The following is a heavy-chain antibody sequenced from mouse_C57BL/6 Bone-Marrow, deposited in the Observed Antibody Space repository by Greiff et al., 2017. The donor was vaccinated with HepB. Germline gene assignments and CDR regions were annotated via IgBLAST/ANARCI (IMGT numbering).Heavy chain of an antibody. CDR1: GFNIKDDY. V-gene: IGHV14-4*01. J-gene: IGHJ3*01. Sequence: VQLQQSGAELVRPGASVKLSCTASGFNIKDDYMHWVKQRPEQGLEWIGWIDLENGDTEYASKFQGKATITADTSSNTAYLQLSSLTSEDTAVYYCTTWTGSFAYWGQGTLVTVSA. CDR3: TTWTGSFAY. D-gene: IGHD4-1*01. CDR2: IDLENGDT.